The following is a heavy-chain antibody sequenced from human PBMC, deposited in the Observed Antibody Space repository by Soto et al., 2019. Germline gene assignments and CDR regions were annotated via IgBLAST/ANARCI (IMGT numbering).Heavy chain of an antibody. CDR2: IYYSGST. V-gene: IGHV4-59*01. D-gene: IGHD5-12*01. J-gene: IGHJ6*03. Sequence: PSETVALTCTVSGGSISSYYWSWIRQPPGKGLEWIGYIYYSGSTNYNPSLKSRVTISVDTSKNQFSLKLSSVTAADTAVYYCARMPDQSGYSTGDRRWYYYYYMDVWGKGTTVTVSS. CDR1: GGSISSYY. CDR3: ARMPDQSGYSTGDRRWYYYYYMDV.